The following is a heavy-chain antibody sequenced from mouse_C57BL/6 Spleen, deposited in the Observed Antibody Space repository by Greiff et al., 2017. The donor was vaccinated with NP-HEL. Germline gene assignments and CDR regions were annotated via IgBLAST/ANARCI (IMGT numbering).Heavy chain of an antibody. D-gene: IGHD3-2*02. CDR3: ASSDSSGYNFDY. J-gene: IGHJ2*01. CDR2: IDPSDSYT. Sequence: QVQLQQPGAELVMPGASVKLSCKASGYTFTSYWKHWVKQRPGQGLEWIGEIDPSDSYTNYNQKFKGKSTLTVDKSSSPAYMQLSSLTSEDSAVYYCASSDSSGYNFDYWGQGTTLTVSS. V-gene: IGHV1-69*01. CDR1: GYTFTSYW.